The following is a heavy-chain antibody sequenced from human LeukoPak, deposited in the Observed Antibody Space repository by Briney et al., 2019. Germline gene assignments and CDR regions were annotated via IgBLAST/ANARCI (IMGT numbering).Heavy chain of an antibody. J-gene: IGHJ4*02. CDR3: ARDNYSGSRYFDH. Sequence: GGSLRLSCAASGFTFSSYEMNWVRQAPGKGLEWVSYISSSGSTIYYADSVKGRFTISRDNAKNSLYLQMNSLRAEDTAIYYCARDNYSGSRYFDHWGQGTLVTVSS. CDR1: GFTFSSYE. CDR2: ISSSGSTI. V-gene: IGHV3-48*03. D-gene: IGHD1-26*01.